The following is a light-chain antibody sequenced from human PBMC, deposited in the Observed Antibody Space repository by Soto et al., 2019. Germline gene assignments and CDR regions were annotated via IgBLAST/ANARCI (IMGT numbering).Light chain of an antibody. CDR1: QSIGNY. J-gene: IGKJ4*01. Sequence: DIQMTQSPSSLPASVGDRVTITCRASQSIGNYLSWYQQKPGKAPNLLIYTAPSLQSGVPSRFSGSGSGTDFTLTISSLQPEDFATYYCQQSYSTPLTFGGGTKVDIK. V-gene: IGKV1-39*01. CDR2: TAP. CDR3: QQSYSTPLT.